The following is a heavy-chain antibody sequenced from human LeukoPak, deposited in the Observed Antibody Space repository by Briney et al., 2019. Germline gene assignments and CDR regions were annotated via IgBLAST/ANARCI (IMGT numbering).Heavy chain of an antibody. V-gene: IGHV5-51*01. CDR3: ARRTGLSGLIDT. J-gene: IGHJ4*02. Sequence: GESLKISCKASGYSFTTYWIGWVRQMPGKGLEWMGIIYPGDSDTRYSPSFQGQVTISADKSISTAYLQWRSLKASDTAMYYCARRTGLSGLIDTWGQGTLVTASS. CDR2: IYPGDSDT. CDR1: GYSFTTYW. D-gene: IGHD5-12*01.